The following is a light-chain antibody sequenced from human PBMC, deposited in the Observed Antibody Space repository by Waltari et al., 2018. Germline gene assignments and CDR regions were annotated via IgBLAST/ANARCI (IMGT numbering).Light chain of an antibody. CDR3: QNHGRLPAT. V-gene: IGKV3-20*01. CDR2: AAS. Sequence: VLTQSPGTLSLSPGETAPLSCRASQSMSKYLVWYQQRPGHAPSLLTYAASTRATGVPDRFSGSGYGTDFTLTISRLEPEDFAVYYCQNHGRLPATFGQGTKVEIK. J-gene: IGKJ1*01. CDR1: QSMSKY.